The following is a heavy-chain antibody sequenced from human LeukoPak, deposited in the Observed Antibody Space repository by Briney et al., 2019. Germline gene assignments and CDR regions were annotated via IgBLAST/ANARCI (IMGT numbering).Heavy chain of an antibody. CDR2: FNHSGST. D-gene: IGHD6-13*01. Sequence: SETLSLTCAVYGGSFSGYYWSWIRQPPGKGLEWIGEFNHSGSTNYNPSLESRVTISVDTPKNQFSLELSSVTAADTAVYYCARGLRRGRSGSSWYERYFDYWGQGTLVTVSS. V-gene: IGHV4-34*01. CDR3: ARGLRRGRSGSSWYERYFDY. J-gene: IGHJ4*02. CDR1: GGSFSGYY.